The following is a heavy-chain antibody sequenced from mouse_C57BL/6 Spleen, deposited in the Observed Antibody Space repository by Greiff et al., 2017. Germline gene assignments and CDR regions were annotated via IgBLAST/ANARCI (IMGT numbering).Heavy chain of an antibody. D-gene: IGHD2-4*01. CDR3: ARNDDYDPLFDY. Sequence: QVQLQQSGAELVKPGASVKISCKASGYAFSSYWMNWVKQRPGKGLEWIGQIYPGDGDTNYNGKFKGKATLTADKSSSTAYMQLSSLTSEDSAVYFCARNDDYDPLFDYWGQGTTLTVSS. J-gene: IGHJ2*01. V-gene: IGHV1-80*01. CDR1: GYAFSSYW. CDR2: IYPGDGDT.